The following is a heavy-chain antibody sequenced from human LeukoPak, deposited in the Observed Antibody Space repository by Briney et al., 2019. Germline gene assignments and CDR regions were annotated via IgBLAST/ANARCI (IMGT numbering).Heavy chain of an antibody. V-gene: IGHV1-24*01. J-gene: IGHJ5*02. CDR3: ATIRPTVQLERHVGDWFDP. CDR1: GYTFTGYY. Sequence: AASVKVSCKASGYTFTGYYMHWVRQAPGKGLEWMGGFDPEDGETIYAQKFQGRVTMTEDTSTDTAYMELSSLRSEDTAVYYCATIRPTVQLERHVGDWFDPWGQGTLVTVSS. D-gene: IGHD1-1*01. CDR2: FDPEDGET.